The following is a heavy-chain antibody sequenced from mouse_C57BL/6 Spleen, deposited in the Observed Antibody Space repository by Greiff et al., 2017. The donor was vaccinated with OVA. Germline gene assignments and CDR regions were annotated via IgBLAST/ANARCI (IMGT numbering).Heavy chain of an antibody. CDR2: IYPGDGDT. V-gene: IGHV1-80*01. J-gene: IGHJ3*01. CDR1: GYAFSSYW. CDR3: ARWGDYGSSTWFAY. D-gene: IGHD1-1*01. Sequence: VQLQESGAELVKPGASVKISCKASGYAFSSYWMNWVKQRPGKGLEWIGQIYPGDGDTNYNGKFKGKATLTADKSSSTAYMQLSRLTSEDSAVYFCARWGDYGSSTWFAYWGQGTLVTVSA.